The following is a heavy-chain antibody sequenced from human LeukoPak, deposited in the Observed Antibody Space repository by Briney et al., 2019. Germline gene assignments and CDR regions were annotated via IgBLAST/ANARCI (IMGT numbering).Heavy chain of an antibody. CDR2: IKSKTDGGTT. D-gene: IGHD1-26*01. Sequence: GGTLRLSCAASGFSFRNAWMSWVRQAPGKGLEWVGLIKSKTDGGTTDYAAPVKGRFTISRDDSKNTLFLQMNSLKTEDTAVYYCTTVRVGVTIWFDPWGQGTLVTVSS. CDR3: TTVRVGVTIWFDP. J-gene: IGHJ5*02. CDR1: GFSFRNAW. V-gene: IGHV3-15*01.